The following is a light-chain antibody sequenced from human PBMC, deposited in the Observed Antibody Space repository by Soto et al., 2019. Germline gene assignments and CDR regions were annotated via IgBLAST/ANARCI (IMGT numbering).Light chain of an antibody. CDR2: KPS. V-gene: IGKV1-5*03. J-gene: IGKJ4*01. Sequence: DIQMTQSPSTLSASVGDRVTITCRAGQSISSWLAWYQQKPGKAPKPLIYKPSSLESWVPSRFSGSGSGTEFTLTISSLQRDDFATYYCQLYNSYPLTYGGRNKVEIK. CDR1: QSISSW. CDR3: QLYNSYPLT.